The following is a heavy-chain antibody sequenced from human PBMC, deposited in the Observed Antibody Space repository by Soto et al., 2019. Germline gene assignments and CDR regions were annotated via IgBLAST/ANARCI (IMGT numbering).Heavy chain of an antibody. V-gene: IGHV3-48*01. J-gene: IGHJ3*02. Sequence: GGSLRLSCAASGFTFRSYSMNWVRQAPGKGLEWVSYISSSSSTIYYADSVKGRLTISRDNAKNSLYLQMNSLRAEDTAVYYCARDDRKYYYDSSGPWSAFDIWGQGTMVTVSS. D-gene: IGHD3-22*01. CDR2: ISSSSSTI. CDR1: GFTFRSYS. CDR3: ARDDRKYYYDSSGPWSAFDI.